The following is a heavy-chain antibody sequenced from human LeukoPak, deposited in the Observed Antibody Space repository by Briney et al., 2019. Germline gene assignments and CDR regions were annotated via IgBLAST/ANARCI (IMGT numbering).Heavy chain of an antibody. D-gene: IGHD3-10*01. Sequence: ASVKVSCKASGYTFISYGISWVRQAPGQGIEWMGWISAYNGNTNYAQKLQSRVTMTTDTSTSTAYMELRSLRSDDAAVYYCARVVRGVITSYYYYMDVWDKGTTVTVSS. V-gene: IGHV1-18*01. CDR3: ARVVRGVITSYYYYMDV. J-gene: IGHJ6*03. CDR1: GYTFISYG. CDR2: ISAYNGNT.